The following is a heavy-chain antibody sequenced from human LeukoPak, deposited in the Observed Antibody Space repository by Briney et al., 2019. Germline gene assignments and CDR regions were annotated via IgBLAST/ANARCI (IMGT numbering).Heavy chain of an antibody. CDR3: ARDRGSRDAFDI. D-gene: IGHD6-19*01. CDR1: GGSFSGYY. J-gene: IGHJ3*02. V-gene: IGHV4-34*01. CDR2: INHSGST. Sequence: PSETLSLTCAVYGGSFSGYYWSWIRQPPGKGLEWIGEINHSGSTNYNPSLKSRVTISVDTSKNQFSLKLSSVTATDTAVYYRARDRGSRDAFDIWGQGTMVTVSS.